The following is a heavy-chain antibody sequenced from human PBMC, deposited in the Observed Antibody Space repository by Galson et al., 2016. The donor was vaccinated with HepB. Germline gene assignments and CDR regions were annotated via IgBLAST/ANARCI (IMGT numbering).Heavy chain of an antibody. CDR3: ARDLGRVWFGELGYYCYGMDV. V-gene: IGHV4-59*01. D-gene: IGHD3-10*01. CDR1: GDSISNYY. CDR2: IYYNGST. Sequence: SETLSLTCTVSGDSISNYYWSWIRQPPGKGLEWIGYIYYNGSTNYNPSLKSRVTISVDTSKNQFYLKLSSVTAADTAVYYCARDLGRVWFGELGYYCYGMDVWGQGTTVTVSS. J-gene: IGHJ6*02.